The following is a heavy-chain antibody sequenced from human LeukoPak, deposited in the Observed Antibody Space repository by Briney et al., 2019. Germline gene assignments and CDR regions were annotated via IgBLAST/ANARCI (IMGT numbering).Heavy chain of an antibody. CDR3: ARDLCRYGYCYFDY. D-gene: IGHD5-18*01. V-gene: IGHV1-69*13. CDR2: IIPIFGTA. Sequence: SVKVSCKASGGTFIIYAISWVRQAPGQGLEWMGGIIPIFGTANYAQKFQGRVTITADESTSTAYMELSSLRSEDTAVYYCARDLCRYGYCYFDYWGQGTLVTVSS. J-gene: IGHJ4*02. CDR1: GGTFIIYA.